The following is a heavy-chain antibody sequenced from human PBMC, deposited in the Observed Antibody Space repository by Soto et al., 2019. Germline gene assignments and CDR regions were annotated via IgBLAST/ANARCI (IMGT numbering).Heavy chain of an antibody. J-gene: IGHJ4*02. CDR2: IYHSGNA. V-gene: IGHV4-31*03. Sequence: QVQLQESGPGLVEPSETLSLTCTVSGDSIRSGNFYWGWIRPHPGKGLEGIGFIYHSGNAYYNTSLERRLTISIDTSTNQFSLKLTSLTAADTATYFCARVGVPIYVHYWGQGILVTVSS. CDR1: GDSIRSGNFY. CDR3: ARVGVPIYVHY. D-gene: IGHD3-10*01.